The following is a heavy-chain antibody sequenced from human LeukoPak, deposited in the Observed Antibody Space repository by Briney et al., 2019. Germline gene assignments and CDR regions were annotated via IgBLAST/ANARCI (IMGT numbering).Heavy chain of an antibody. D-gene: IGHD3-10*01. CDR3: ARLGTSSLVFDY. CDR1: GFTFSSYS. Sequence: PGGSLRLSCAASGFTFSSYSMNWVRQAPGKGLEWVSSISSSSSYIYYADSVKGRFTISRDNAKNSLYLQMNSLRAEDTAVYYCARLGTSSLVFDYWGQGTLVTVSS. V-gene: IGHV3-21*01. CDR2: ISSSSSYI. J-gene: IGHJ4*02.